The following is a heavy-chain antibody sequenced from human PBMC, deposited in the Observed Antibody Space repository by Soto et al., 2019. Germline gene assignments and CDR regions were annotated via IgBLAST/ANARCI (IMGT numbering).Heavy chain of an antibody. CDR3: AREPFYCGGECRSLSDY. CDR2: ISGSGNVP. J-gene: IGHJ4*02. D-gene: IGHD2-21*01. V-gene: IGHV3-23*01. CDR1: GFTFSSYS. Sequence: PGGSLRLSCAASGFTFSSYSMSWVRQAPGKGLEWVSVISGSGNVPYYADSVKGRFTISRDNSKNKLYLQMNRLRAEDTAVYYCAREPFYCGGECRSLSDYCGQGYLVTVSS.